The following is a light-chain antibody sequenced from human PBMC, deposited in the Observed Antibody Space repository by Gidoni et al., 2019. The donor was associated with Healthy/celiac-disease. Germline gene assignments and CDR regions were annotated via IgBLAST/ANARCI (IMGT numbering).Light chain of an antibody. CDR3: QQYGSSSGA. CDR1: QAVSNSY. J-gene: IGKJ1*01. V-gene: IGKV3-20*01. CDR2: GAS. Sequence: ESVLTQSPGTLLLSPGERATLSCRAGQAVSNSYLAWYVQKPGQAPRLLIYGASNRATGTPDRFSGSGSGTDFTLTISRLEPEDFATYYCQQYGSSSGAFXXXTKVEIK.